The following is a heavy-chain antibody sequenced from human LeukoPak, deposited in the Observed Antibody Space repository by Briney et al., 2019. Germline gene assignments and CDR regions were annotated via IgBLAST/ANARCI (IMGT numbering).Heavy chain of an antibody. J-gene: IGHJ4*02. CDR2: ISGSGGQT. CDR3: ARDGGIQWELDY. Sequence: GGSLRLSCAAAGFTFRNYAVSWVRQSPGKGLEWVSGISGSGGQTYYADSVKGRFTISRDNARNSLSLQMNSLRADDTAVYYCARDGGIQWELDYWGQGILVTVSS. CDR1: GFTFRNYA. V-gene: IGHV3-23*01. D-gene: IGHD1-26*01.